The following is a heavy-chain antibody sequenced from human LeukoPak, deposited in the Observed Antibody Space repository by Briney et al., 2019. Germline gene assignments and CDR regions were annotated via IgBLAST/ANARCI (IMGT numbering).Heavy chain of an antibody. CDR2: IKEDGSER. V-gene: IGHV3-7*03. D-gene: IGHD2-2*01. CDR3: ARGAYQLEH. CDR1: GFTFSSYW. Sequence: PGGSLRLSCAAPGFTFSSYWTSWFGQAPGKGLEWVANIKEDGSERFHVDSVKGRFTISKDNAKNSLYLQMNSLRAEDTAVYYCARGAYQLEHWGQGALVTVSS. J-gene: IGHJ4*02.